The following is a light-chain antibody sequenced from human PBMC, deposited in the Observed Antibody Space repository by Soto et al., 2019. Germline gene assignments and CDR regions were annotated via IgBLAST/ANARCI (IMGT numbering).Light chain of an antibody. CDR1: QSVSSSY. J-gene: IGKJ4*01. CDR3: QQYDSSLT. Sequence: EIVLTQSPGTLSLSPGERATLSCRASQSVSSSYLAWYQQKPGQAPRLLIYGASSRATGISDRFSGSVSGTDFTVTICRLEPEDVALSYCQQYDSSLTFGGGPKVEIK. CDR2: GAS. V-gene: IGKV3-20*01.